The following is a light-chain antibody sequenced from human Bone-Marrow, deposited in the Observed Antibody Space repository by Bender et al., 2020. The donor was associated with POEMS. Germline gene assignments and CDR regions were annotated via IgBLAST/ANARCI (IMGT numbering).Light chain of an antibody. J-gene: IGLJ3*02. CDR1: ALPKKY. CDR2: EDN. Sequence: SYELTQPPSVSVSPGQTARITCSGDALPKKYAYWYQQKSGQAPVLVMYEDNKRPSGIPERFSGSSSGTMATLTISGAQVEDEADYYCFSTDSSHDGGVFGGGTKLTVL. CDR3: FSTDSSHDGGV. V-gene: IGLV3-10*01.